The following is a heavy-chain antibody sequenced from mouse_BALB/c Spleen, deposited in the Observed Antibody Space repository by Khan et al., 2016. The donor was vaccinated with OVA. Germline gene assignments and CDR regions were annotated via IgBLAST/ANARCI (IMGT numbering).Heavy chain of an antibody. CDR2: INPNSGYP. J-gene: IGHJ2*01. Sequence: VELVESGAELEKPGASVKMSCKASGYTFTSYWMHWIKQRPGPGLEWIGYINPNSGYPAYNQKFKDQATLSAEKSSSTAYMQLSSLTSYDCASYYCARDIIDYWGQGTAVTVSS. CDR3: ARDIIDY. D-gene: IGHD1-3*01. CDR1: GYTFTSYW. V-gene: IGHV1-7*01.